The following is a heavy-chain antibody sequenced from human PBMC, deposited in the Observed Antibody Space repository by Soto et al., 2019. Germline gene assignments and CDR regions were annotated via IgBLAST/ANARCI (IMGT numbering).Heavy chain of an antibody. V-gene: IGHV4-59*01. J-gene: IGHJ4*02. CDR3: VRVGGYYGDYPNFDY. Sequence: SETLSLTCTVSRGSISGYYWSWIRQPPGKGLEWIGNIYYTGSTNYNPSRKSRVTISVDTSKNQFSLKLTSVTAADTAVYYCVRVGGYYGDYPNFDYWGQGTLVTVSS. CDR1: RGSISGYY. CDR2: IYYTGST. D-gene: IGHD4-17*01.